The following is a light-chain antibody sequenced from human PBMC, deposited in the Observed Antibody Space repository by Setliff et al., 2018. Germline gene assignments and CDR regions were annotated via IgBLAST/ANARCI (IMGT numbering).Light chain of an antibody. V-gene: IGLV2-11*01. CDR1: SSDVGGYNY. Sequence: QSALTQPRSVSGSPAQSVTISCTGTSSDVGGYNYVSWYQQHPDKAPKLIIYDVSKRPSGVPDRFSGSKSGITASLTISGLQADDEVDYYCCSHAGRYTRYLFGPGTKVTVL. J-gene: IGLJ1*01. CDR2: DVS. CDR3: CSHAGRYTRYL.